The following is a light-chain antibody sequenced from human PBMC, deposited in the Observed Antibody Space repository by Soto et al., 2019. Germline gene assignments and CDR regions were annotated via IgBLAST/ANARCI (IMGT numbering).Light chain of an antibody. CDR3: CSYAGTYIFVL. Sequence: QSALTQPRSVSGSPGQSVTISCTGTTSDVGGYNYVSWYQHHPGRAPKLMIYDVTKRPSGVPNRFSGSKSGNTASLTISGLQAEDEDDYYCCSYAGTYIFVLFGGGTKLTVL. V-gene: IGLV2-11*01. CDR1: TSDVGGYNY. CDR2: DVT. J-gene: IGLJ2*01.